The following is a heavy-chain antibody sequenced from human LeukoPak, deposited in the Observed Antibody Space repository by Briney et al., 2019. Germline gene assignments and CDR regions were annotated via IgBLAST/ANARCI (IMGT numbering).Heavy chain of an antibody. D-gene: IGHD3-10*01. CDR3: ALLGSKLLWRIDY. J-gene: IGHJ4*02. CDR1: GFIFRNYG. CDR2: INTNGGST. Sequence: GGSLRLSCAASGFIFRNYGMSWVRQAPGKGLEWVSAINTNGGSTYYANSVKGRFTISRDNSEHTVYLQTNSLGGEDTAIYYCALLGSKLLWRIDYWGQGTLVTVSS. V-gene: IGHV3-23*01.